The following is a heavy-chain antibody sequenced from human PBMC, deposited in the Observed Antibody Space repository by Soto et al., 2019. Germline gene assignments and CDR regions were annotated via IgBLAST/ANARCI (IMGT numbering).Heavy chain of an antibody. J-gene: IGHJ3*01. Sequence: QVQLKESGPGLVKPADTLSLKCTVSGGSITPYSWGWFRQPPGGGLEWMGYFSYNGNTKYNPSLKSRVSISADTSKNEFSLKLTSLTAADAAIYFCARQQYTVVTAFDVWGQGTMVAVSS. CDR3: ARQQYTVVTAFDV. CDR1: GGSITPYS. V-gene: IGHV4-59*07. D-gene: IGHD2-15*01. CDR2: FSYNGNT.